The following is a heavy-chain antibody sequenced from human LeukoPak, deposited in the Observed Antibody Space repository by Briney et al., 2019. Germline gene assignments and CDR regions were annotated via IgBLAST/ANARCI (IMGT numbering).Heavy chain of an antibody. Sequence: SETLSLTCTVSGGSISYYYWSWIQQPPGKGLEWIGYISNSGSTNHNPSLKSRVTISLDTSKTQFSLRLSSVTAADTAVYYCARDSRSSSWPYYYGIDVWGKGTTVTVSS. CDR3: ARDSRSSSWPYYYGIDV. CDR1: GGSISYYY. J-gene: IGHJ6*04. CDR2: ISNSGST. D-gene: IGHD6-13*01. V-gene: IGHV4-59*01.